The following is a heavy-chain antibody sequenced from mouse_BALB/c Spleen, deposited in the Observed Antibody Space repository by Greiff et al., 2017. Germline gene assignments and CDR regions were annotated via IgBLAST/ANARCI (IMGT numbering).Heavy chain of an antibody. CDR1: GFTFSSYG. V-gene: IGHV5-6*01. D-gene: IGHD2-2*01. J-gene: IGHJ1*01. Sequence: EVMLVESGGDLVKPGGSLKLSCAASGFTFSSYGMSWVRQTPDKRLEWVATISSGGSYTYYPDSVKGRFTISRDNAKNTLYLQMSSLKSEDTAMYYCARQGLPHWYFDVWGAGTTVTVSS. CDR3: ARQGLPHWYFDV. CDR2: ISSGGSYT.